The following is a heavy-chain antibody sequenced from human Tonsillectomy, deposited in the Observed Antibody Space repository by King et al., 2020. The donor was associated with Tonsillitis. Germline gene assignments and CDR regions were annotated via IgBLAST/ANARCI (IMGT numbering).Heavy chain of an antibody. J-gene: IGHJ4*02. CDR1: GGSISSTSYY. Sequence: QLQESGPGLVKPSETLSLTCTVSGGSISSTSYYWGLIRQPPGKGLEWIGSSFYIGSTDYNPSLKSRGTISVDTSKNQFSLKLSSVTAADTAVYYCARFSGWYDENYFDYWGQGTLVTVSS. V-gene: IGHV4-39*01. CDR3: ARFSGWYDENYFDY. CDR2: SFYIGST. D-gene: IGHD6-19*01.